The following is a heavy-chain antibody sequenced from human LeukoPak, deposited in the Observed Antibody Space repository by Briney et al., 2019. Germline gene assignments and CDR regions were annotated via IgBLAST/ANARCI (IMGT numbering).Heavy chain of an antibody. V-gene: IGHV4-30-2*02. Sequence: PSETLSLTCTVSGGSISSGGYYWSWIRQPPGKGLEWIGYIYHSGSTYYNPSLKSRVTISVDTSKNQFSLKLSSVTAADTAVYYCARKTALSGDYDWFDPWGQGTLVTVSS. CDR3: ARKTALSGDYDWFDP. J-gene: IGHJ5*02. D-gene: IGHD4-17*01. CDR2: IYHSGST. CDR1: GGSISSGGYY.